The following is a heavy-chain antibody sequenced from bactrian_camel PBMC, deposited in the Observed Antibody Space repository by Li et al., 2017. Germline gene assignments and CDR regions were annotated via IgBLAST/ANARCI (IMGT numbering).Heavy chain of an antibody. J-gene: IGHJ6*01. CDR3: VVDIAWDGGRWQAFGY. D-gene: IGHD6*01. CDR2: IYTASDT. V-gene: IGHV3S6*01. CDR1: GFTFSSYS. Sequence: HVQLVESGGGLVQPGGSLRLSCAASGFTFSSYSITWVRQAPGKGLEWVSSIYTASDTKYTDSAEGRFTISRDNAKNTVYLQMNGLKSEDTAMYYCVVDIAWDGGRWQAFGYWGQGTQVTVS.